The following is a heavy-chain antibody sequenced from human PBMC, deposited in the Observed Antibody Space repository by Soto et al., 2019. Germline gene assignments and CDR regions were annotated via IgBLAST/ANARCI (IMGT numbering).Heavy chain of an antibody. CDR3: SRDPDRLILLSY. J-gene: IGHJ1*01. CDR1: GFTFSSFG. CDR2: ITSDSSTR. D-gene: IGHD2-21*01. V-gene: IGHV3-48*02. Sequence: GGSLRLSCAVSGFTFSSFGMNWVRQAPGKGLEWISYITSDSSTRHYADFVKGRFTISRDNAKNSLYLQMNSLRDEDTAVYFFSRDPDRLILLSYCGQGTQVTVSS.